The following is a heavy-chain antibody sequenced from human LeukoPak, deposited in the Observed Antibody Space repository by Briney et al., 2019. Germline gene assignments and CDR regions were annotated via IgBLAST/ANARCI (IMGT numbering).Heavy chain of an antibody. V-gene: IGHV4-59*12. D-gene: IGHD6-19*01. CDR2: IWYIGST. Sequence: SETLSLTCTVSGDSTNGYYWSWIRQTPGKGLEWIGFIWYIGSTNYNPSLKSRVTVSLDTSKRQFSLKLSSVTAADTAVYYCARSLSSGWFPFDYWGQGTLVTVSS. J-gene: IGHJ4*02. CDR3: ARSLSSGWFPFDY. CDR1: GDSTNGYY.